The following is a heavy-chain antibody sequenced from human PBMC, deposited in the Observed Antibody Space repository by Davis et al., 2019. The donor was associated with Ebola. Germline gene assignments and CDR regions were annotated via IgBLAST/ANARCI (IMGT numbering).Heavy chain of an antibody. CDR3: AREGFDEGVPIA. J-gene: IGHJ4*02. D-gene: IGHD2-15*01. CDR1: GYSFTNCV. V-gene: IGHV1-69*13. Sequence: AASVKVSCKASGYSFTNCVITWVRQAPGQGLEWVGGIIPMFGMVKYAQKFQGRVTIIADGSTNTAYMELNTLTSEDTAMYYCAREGFDEGVPIAWGQGTLITVSS. CDR2: IIPMFGMV.